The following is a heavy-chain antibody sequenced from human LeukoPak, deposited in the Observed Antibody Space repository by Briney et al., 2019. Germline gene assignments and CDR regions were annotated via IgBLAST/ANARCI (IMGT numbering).Heavy chain of an antibody. J-gene: IGHJ4*02. CDR3: AREGRGYYGDFDY. Sequence: GGSLRLSCSASGFTFSDYDMNWIRQAPGKGLEWVSYIRSDGSTIYDADSVKSRFTISRDNAKNSLYLQMNSLRAEDTAVYYCAREGRGYYGDFDYWGQGTLVTVSS. V-gene: IGHV3-11*01. CDR1: GFTFSDYD. D-gene: IGHD3-22*01. CDR2: IRSDGSTI.